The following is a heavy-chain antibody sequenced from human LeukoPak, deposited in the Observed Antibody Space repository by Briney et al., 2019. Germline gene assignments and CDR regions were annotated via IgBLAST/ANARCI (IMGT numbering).Heavy chain of an antibody. D-gene: IGHD3-10*01. V-gene: IGHV4-39*01. Sequence: PSETLSLTCTVSGGSISSSSYYWGWIRQPPGKGLEWIGSNYYSGSTYYNPSLKSRVTISVHTSKNQFSLKLNSVTAADTAVYYCARAFGGAYYWGQGTLVTVSS. J-gene: IGHJ4*02. CDR1: GGSISSSSYY. CDR2: NYYSGST. CDR3: ARAFGGAYY.